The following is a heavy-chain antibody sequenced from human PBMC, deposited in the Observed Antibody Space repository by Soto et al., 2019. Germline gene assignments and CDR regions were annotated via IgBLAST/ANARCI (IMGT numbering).Heavy chain of an antibody. CDR3: ARGPTDYYDNSGDYFLDY. Sequence: QVQLVQSGAEVKKPGASVKVSCKASGYTFTTYGMSWVRQAPGQGLDWMGWISTYNGNTKYAERLQGRVTMTTDTTTRTAYMALRSLRSDDTAVYYCARGPTDYYDNSGDYFLDYWGQGTLVTVSS. J-gene: IGHJ4*02. V-gene: IGHV1-18*01. D-gene: IGHD3-22*01. CDR2: ISTYNGNT. CDR1: GYTFTTYG.